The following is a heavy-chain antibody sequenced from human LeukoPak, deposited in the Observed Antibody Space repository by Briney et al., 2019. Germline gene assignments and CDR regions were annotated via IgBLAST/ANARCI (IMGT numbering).Heavy chain of an antibody. CDR1: GFTFSSYW. D-gene: IGHD3-3*01. V-gene: IGHV3-7*01. CDR2: IKADGNDK. J-gene: IGHJ4*02. CDR3: ARDDYWTSNGCYFDS. Sequence: GGSLRLSCAASGFTFSSYWMSWVRQAPGEGLEWVANIKADGNDKYYVDSVEGRFTISGDNAKKILYLHMNSLRDDDTAVYYCARDDYWTSNGCYFDSWGQGSLVIVSS.